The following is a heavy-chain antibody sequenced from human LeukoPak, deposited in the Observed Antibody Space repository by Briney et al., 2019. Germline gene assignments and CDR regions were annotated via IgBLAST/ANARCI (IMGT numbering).Heavy chain of an antibody. Sequence: PSETLSLTCAVYGGSFSGYYWSWIRQPPGKGLEWIGEINHSGSTNYNPSLKSRATISVDTSKNQFSLTLSSVTAADTAVYYCARGGYGDYRYYYGMDVWGQGTTVTVSS. CDR2: INHSGST. J-gene: IGHJ6*02. CDR1: GGSFSGYY. CDR3: ARGGYGDYRYYYGMDV. V-gene: IGHV4-34*01. D-gene: IGHD4-17*01.